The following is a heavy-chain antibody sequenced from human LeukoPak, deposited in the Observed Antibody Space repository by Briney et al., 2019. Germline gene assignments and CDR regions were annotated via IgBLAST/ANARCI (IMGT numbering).Heavy chain of an antibody. Sequence: SETLSLTCTVSVRSISSSSYYWGWIRKPPGKGLEWIGSIYYSGSTYYNPSLKSRVTISVETSKNQFSLKLSSVTAADTAVYYCARARYGGNSYAARAIVGWIDYWGQGTLVTVSS. CDR3: ARARYGGNSYAARAIVGWIDY. CDR1: VRSISSSSYY. V-gene: IGHV4-39*07. D-gene: IGHD4-23*01. J-gene: IGHJ4*02. CDR2: IYYSGST.